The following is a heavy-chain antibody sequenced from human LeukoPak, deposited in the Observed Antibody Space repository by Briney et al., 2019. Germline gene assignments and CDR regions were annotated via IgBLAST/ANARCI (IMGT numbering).Heavy chain of an antibody. CDR2: ISAYNGNT. CDR1: GYTFTSYG. CDR3: GRGQWLAKFDY. J-gene: IGHJ4*02. V-gene: IGHV1-18*01. Sequence: ASVKVSCKASGYTFTSYGISWVRQAPGQGLEWMGWISAYNGNTNYAQKLQGRVTMTTDTSTSTAYMELRRLRSDDTAEYCCGRGQWLAKFDYWGQGTLVTVSS. D-gene: IGHD6-19*01.